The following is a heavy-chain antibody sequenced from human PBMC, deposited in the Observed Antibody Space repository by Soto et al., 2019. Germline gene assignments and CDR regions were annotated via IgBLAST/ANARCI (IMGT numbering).Heavy chain of an antibody. CDR2: ISYGGST. Sequence: QVQLQESGPGLVKPSQTLSLTCTVSGGSINSGGYCWSWIRQHPGKGLDWIGCISYGGSTSYNPSLKRLVTISVGTSKNQFSLRLPSVTAAGTAVHYRPRGLLVRGQGDLITVSS. V-gene: IGHV4-31*01. D-gene: IGHD2-15*01. J-gene: IGHJ4*02. CDR1: GGSINSGGYC. CDR3: PRGLLV.